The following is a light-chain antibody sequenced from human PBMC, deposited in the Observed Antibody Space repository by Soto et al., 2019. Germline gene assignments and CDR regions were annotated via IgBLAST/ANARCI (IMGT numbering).Light chain of an antibody. CDR2: EVV. J-gene: IGLJ1*01. Sequence: QSVLTQPPSASGSPGQSVTISCTGTKNDIGVYDFVSWYQHHPGKAPRLIIYEVVQRPSGVPDRLSGSKSGNTASLTVSGLQAADEADYFCKSYAGSNTYVFGSGTKVTAL. CDR1: KNDIGVYDF. V-gene: IGLV2-8*01. CDR3: KSYAGSNTYV.